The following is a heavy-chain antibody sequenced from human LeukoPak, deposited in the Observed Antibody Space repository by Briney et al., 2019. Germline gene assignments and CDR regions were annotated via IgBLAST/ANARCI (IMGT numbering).Heavy chain of an antibody. D-gene: IGHD3-16*01. J-gene: IGHJ3*02. CDR2: ISSDGGFK. Sequence: GGSLRLSCEASGFTFSLYGMHWVRQAPGKGLEWVAGISSDGGFKSHAVFVKGRHIISRDNSKNTLYLQMNSLRAEDTAVYYCAKDLGERYDAFDIWGQGTMVTVSS. V-gene: IGHV3-30*18. CDR3: AKDLGERYDAFDI. CDR1: GFTFSLYG.